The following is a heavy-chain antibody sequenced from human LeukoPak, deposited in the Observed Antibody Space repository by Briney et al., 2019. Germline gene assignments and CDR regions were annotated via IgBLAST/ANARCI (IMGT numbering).Heavy chain of an antibody. CDR3: ARDRVFEYSSSSNYYYGMDV. V-gene: IGHV3-53*01. J-gene: IGHJ6*02. CDR2: IYSGGST. CDR1: GFTVSSNY. D-gene: IGHD6-6*01. Sequence: PGGSLRLSCAASGFTVSSNYMSWVRQAPGKGLEWVSVIYSGGSTYYADSVKGRFTISRDNSKNTLYLQMNSLRAEDTAVYYCARDRVFEYSSSSNYYYGMDVWGQGTTVTVSS.